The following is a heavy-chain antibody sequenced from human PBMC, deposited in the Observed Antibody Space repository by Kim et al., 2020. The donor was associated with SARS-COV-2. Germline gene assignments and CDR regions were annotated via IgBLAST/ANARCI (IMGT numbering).Heavy chain of an antibody. CDR3: ARILTSSSWSNDAFDI. V-gene: IGHV2-70*01. D-gene: IGHD6-13*01. J-gene: IGHJ3*02. CDR2: IDWDDDK. Sequence: SGPTLVNPTQTLTLTCTFSGFSLSTSGMCVSWIRQPPGKALEWLALIDWDDDKYYSTSLKTRLTISKDTSKNQVVLTMTNMDPVDTATYYCARILTSSSWSNDAFDIWGQGTMVTVSS. CDR1: GFSLSTSGMC.